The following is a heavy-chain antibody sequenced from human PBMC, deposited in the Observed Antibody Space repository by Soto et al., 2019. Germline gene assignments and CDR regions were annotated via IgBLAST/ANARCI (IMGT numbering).Heavy chain of an antibody. V-gene: IGHV3-23*01. CDR1: GFTFSSYG. J-gene: IGHJ4*02. CDR2: IRGRGDI. Sequence: EVQLLESGGDLVQPGGSLRLSCAASGFTFSSYGLTWVRQAPGKGLEWVSTIRGRGDIFYADSVKGRFTISRDDSKNTLYLEMNSLRTEDTAIYSCARAQGDSVFDYWGQGTLVTVSS. D-gene: IGHD2-21*02. CDR3: ARAQGDSVFDY.